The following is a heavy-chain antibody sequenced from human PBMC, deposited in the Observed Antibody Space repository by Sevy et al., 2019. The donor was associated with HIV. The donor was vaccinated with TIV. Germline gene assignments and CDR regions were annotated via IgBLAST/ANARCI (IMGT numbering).Heavy chain of an antibody. J-gene: IGHJ3*02. CDR1: GFTFSSYG. CDR3: ARVPTTEVTGDAFDI. D-gene: IGHD4-17*01. V-gene: IGHV3-33*01. Sequence: GGSLRLSCAASGFTFSSYGMHWVRQAPGKGLEWVAVIWYDGSNKYYADSVKGRFTISRDNSKNTLYLQMNSLRAEDTAVYYCARVPTTEVTGDAFDIWGQGTMVTVSS. CDR2: IWYDGSNK.